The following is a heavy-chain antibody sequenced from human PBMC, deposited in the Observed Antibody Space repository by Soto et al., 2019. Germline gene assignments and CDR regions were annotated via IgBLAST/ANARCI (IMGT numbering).Heavy chain of an antibody. CDR1: GGTFSSYA. J-gene: IGHJ6*02. D-gene: IGHD2-2*01. CDR3: ANVFGSTSINYYYYGMDV. CDR2: IIPIFGTA. Sequence: ASGKVSCKASGGTFSSYAISWVRQAPGQGLEWMGGIIPIFGTANYAQKFQGRVTITADESTSTAYMELSSLRSEDTAVYYCANVFGSTSINYYYYGMDVWGQGTTVTVS. V-gene: IGHV1-69*13.